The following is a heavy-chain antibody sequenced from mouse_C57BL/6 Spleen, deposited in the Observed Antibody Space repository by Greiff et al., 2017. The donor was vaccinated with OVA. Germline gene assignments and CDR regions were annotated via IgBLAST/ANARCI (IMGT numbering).Heavy chain of an antibody. D-gene: IGHD1-1*01. Sequence: QVQLQQSGAELVRPGASVTLSCKASGYTFTDYEMHWVKQTPVHGLEWIGAIDPETGGTAYNQKFKGKAILTADKSSSTAYMELRSLTSEDSAVYYCTRSGTSGRSLYWHFDVWGTGTTVTVSA. J-gene: IGHJ1*03. CDR1: GYTFTDYE. V-gene: IGHV1-15*01. CDR3: TRSGTSGRSLYWHFDV. CDR2: IDPETGGT.